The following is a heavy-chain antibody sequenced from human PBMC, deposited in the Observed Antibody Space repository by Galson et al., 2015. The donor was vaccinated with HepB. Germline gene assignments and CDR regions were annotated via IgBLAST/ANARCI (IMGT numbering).Heavy chain of an antibody. CDR3: ARDLNYDFWSGYYFEAHPIRPMDV. V-gene: IGHV1-46*01. J-gene: IGHJ6*03. Sequence: SVKVSCKASGYTFTSYYIHWVRQAPGQGLEWMGIINPSGGSTSYAQKFQGRVTMTRDTSTSTVYMELSSLRSEDTAVYYCARDLNYDFWSGYYFEAHPIRPMDVWGKGTTVTVSS. D-gene: IGHD3-3*01. CDR1: GYTFTSYY. CDR2: INPSGGST.